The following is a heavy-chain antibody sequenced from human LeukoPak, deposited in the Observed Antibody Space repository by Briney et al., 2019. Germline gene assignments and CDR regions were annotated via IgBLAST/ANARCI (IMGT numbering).Heavy chain of an antibody. V-gene: IGHV3-23*01. Sequence: PGGSLRLSCAASGFTFSSYAMSWVRQAPGKGLEWVSAISGSGGSTYYADSVKGRFTISRDNSKNTLYLQMGSLRAEDMAVYYCARASNRKALTYYFDYWGQGTLVTVSS. CDR3: ARASNRKALTYYFDY. CDR2: ISGSGGST. D-gene: IGHD2/OR15-2a*01. J-gene: IGHJ4*02. CDR1: GFTFSSYA.